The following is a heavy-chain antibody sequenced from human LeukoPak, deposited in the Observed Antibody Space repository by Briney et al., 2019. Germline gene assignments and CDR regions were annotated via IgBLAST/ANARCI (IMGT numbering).Heavy chain of an antibody. J-gene: IGHJ2*01. CDR3: ARVRIVRESWRLGDYGDYVQEMYWYFDL. CDR2: INPSGGST. V-gene: IGHV1-46*01. Sequence: GASVKVSCKASGFTFTNYNLHWVRQAPGQRLEWMGIINPSGGSTNYAQNFQGRVTMTRDTSTSTAYMELSSLRSEDTAVYYCARVRIVRESWRLGDYGDYVQEMYWYFDLWGRGTLVTVSS. D-gene: IGHD4-17*01. CDR1: GFTFTNYN.